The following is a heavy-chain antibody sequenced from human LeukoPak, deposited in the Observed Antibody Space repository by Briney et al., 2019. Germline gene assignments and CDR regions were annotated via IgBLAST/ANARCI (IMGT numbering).Heavy chain of an antibody. CDR2: IKQDGSEK. Sequence: GGSLRLSCAASGFTFSSYAMSWVRQAPGKGLEWVANIKQDGSEKYYVDSVRGRFTISRDNAKNSLYLQMNSLRAEDTAVYYCASHYGSGSYPIDYWGQGTLVTVSS. J-gene: IGHJ4*02. CDR1: GFTFSSYA. V-gene: IGHV3-7*01. CDR3: ASHYGSGSYPIDY. D-gene: IGHD3-10*01.